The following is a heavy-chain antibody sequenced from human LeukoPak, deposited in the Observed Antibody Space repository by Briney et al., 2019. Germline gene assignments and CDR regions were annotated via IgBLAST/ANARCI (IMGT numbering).Heavy chain of an antibody. CDR3: ARDPGQPAFRWDY. CDR2: ISSSSSYS. D-gene: IGHD2-15*01. V-gene: IGHV3-11*05. J-gene: IGHJ4*02. Sequence: PGGSLRLSCAASGFTFSDYYMSWIRQAPGKGLEWVSYISSSSSYSNVADSVKGRFTISRDNAKNSLYLQMNSLRAEDTAIYYCARDPGQPAFRWDYWGQGTLVTVSS. CDR1: GFTFSDYY.